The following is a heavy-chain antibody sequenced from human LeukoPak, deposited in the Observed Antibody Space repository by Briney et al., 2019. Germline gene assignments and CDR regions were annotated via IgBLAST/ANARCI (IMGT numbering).Heavy chain of an antibody. Sequence: GASVKVSCKASGYTFTGYYMHWVRQAPGQGLEWMGWINPNSGGTNYAQKFQGRVTMTRDTCISTAYMELSRLRSDDTAVYYCARPKTTVTHYDAFDIWGQGTMVTVSS. CDR1: GYTFTGYY. CDR2: INPNSGGT. CDR3: ARPKTTVTHYDAFDI. V-gene: IGHV1-2*02. D-gene: IGHD4-17*01. J-gene: IGHJ3*02.